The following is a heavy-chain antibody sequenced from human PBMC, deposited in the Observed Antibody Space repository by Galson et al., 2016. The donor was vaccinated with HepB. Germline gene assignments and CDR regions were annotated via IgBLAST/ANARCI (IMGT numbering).Heavy chain of an antibody. CDR3: TRDRNDLRGSTYYDVFDM. CDR2: IKQDGSKK. V-gene: IGHV3-7*03. CDR1: GFTFNSYW. J-gene: IGHJ3*02. D-gene: IGHD3-3*01. Sequence: SLRLSCADSGFTFNSYWMSWVRQAPRKGLEWVANIKQDGSKKNYVDSVMGRFSISRDSAKNSLYLQMNSLRVEDTAVYYCTRDRNDLRGSTYYDVFDMWGQGTTVIVSS.